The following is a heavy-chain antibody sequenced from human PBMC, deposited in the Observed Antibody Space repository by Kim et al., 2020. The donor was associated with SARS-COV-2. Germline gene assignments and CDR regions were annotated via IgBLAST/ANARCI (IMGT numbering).Heavy chain of an antibody. Sequence: GGSLRLSCAVSGFTFSNYWMNWVRQAPGKGLEWVASIDQDGSGKSYVDSVKGRFTISRDNAKNSLFLQMNSLRAEDTAVYYCARGIVSFPGLDYWGQGTL. J-gene: IGHJ4*02. CDR3: ARGIVSFPGLDY. CDR1: GFTFSNYW. CDR2: IDQDGSGK. D-gene: IGHD1-26*01. V-gene: IGHV3-7*04.